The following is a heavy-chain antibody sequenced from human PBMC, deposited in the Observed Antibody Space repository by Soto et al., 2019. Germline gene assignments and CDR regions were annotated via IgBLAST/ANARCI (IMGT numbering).Heavy chain of an antibody. D-gene: IGHD4-17*01. V-gene: IGHV3-30*18. Sequence: QVQLVESGGGVVQPGRSLRLSCAASGFTFSTYGMHGVRQAPGKGLEWVAVISYDGSNKYYADSVKGRFTISRGNSKNTMYLQMSSLGAEDTAVYYCAKGFSYGVIDYWGPGTLVNVSS. CDR2: ISYDGSNK. J-gene: IGHJ4*02. CDR1: GFTFSTYG. CDR3: AKGFSYGVIDY.